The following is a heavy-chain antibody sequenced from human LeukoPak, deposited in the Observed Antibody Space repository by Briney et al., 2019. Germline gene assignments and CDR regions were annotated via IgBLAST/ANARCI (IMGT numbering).Heavy chain of an antibody. J-gene: IGHJ6*02. Sequence: GGSLRLSCAASGFTFSSYSMNWVRQAPGKGLEWVSYISSSSSTIYYADSVKGRFTISRDNSKNTLYLQMNSLRAEDTAVYYCARVICSSTSCYGDYYGMDVWGQGTTVTVSS. V-gene: IGHV3-48*01. CDR3: ARVICSSTSCYGDYYGMDV. CDR2: ISSSSSTI. CDR1: GFTFSSYS. D-gene: IGHD2-2*01.